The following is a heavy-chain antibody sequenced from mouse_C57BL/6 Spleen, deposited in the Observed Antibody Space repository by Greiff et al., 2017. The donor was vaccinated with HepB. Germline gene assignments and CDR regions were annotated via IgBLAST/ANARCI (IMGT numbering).Heavy chain of an antibody. D-gene: IGHD1-1*01. V-gene: IGHV1-26*01. CDR1: GYTFTDYY. J-gene: IGHJ4*01. Sequence: EVQLQQSGPELVKPGASVKISCKASGYTFTDYYMNWVKQSHGKSLEWIGDINPNNGGTSYNQKFKGKATLTVDKSSSTAYMELRSLTSEDSAVYYCASPLYYGSSYDAMDYWGQGTSVTVSS. CDR3: ASPLYYGSSYDAMDY. CDR2: INPNNGGT.